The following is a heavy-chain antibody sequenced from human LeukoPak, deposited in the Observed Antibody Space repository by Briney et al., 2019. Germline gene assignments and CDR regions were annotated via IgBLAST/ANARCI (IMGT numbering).Heavy chain of an antibody. V-gene: IGHV4-39*01. CDR1: GGSISSSSYY. J-gene: IGHJ4*02. CDR3: ARHLPGLGYCSSTSCYGIDC. D-gene: IGHD2-2*01. CDR2: IYYSGST. Sequence: PSETLSLTCTVSGGSISSSSYYWGWIRQPPGKGLEWIGSIYYSGSTYYNPSLKSRVTISVDTSKNQFSLKLSSVTAADTAVYYCARHLPGLGYCSSTSCYGIDCWGQGTLVTVSS.